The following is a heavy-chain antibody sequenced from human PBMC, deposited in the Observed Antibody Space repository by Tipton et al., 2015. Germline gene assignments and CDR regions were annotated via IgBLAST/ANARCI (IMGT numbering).Heavy chain of an antibody. Sequence: TLSLTCDVSGYSISSGYYWGWIRQPPGKGLEWIGSIFHRGGTNYNPSLKSRVTISLDTSKNQFSLKLNSVIAADTAVYYCAREAIFGVAYWFDPWGPGTLVTVSS. CDR1: GYSISSGYY. CDR3: AREAIFGVAYWFDP. J-gene: IGHJ5*02. D-gene: IGHD3-3*01. CDR2: IFHRGGT. V-gene: IGHV4-38-2*02.